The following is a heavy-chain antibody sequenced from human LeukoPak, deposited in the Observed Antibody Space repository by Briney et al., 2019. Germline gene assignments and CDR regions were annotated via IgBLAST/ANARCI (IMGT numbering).Heavy chain of an antibody. D-gene: IGHD3-10*01. V-gene: IGHV1-18*01. CDR2: ISAYNGNT. Sequence: WASVKVSCKASGYTFTSYGISWVRQAPGQGLEWMGWISAYNGNTNYAQKLQGRVTMTTDTSTSTAYMELRSLRSDDTAVYYCARGVLENYYGSGSDGYYYMDVWGKGTTVTISS. CDR3: ARGVLENYYGSGSDGYYYMDV. CDR1: GYTFTSYG. J-gene: IGHJ6*03.